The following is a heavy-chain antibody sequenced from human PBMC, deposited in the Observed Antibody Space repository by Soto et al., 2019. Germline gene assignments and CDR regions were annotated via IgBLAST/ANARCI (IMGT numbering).Heavy chain of an antibody. CDR3: AFISASYFRHYVMDV. CDR1: GGSFSGYY. Sequence: SETLSLTCAVYGGSFSGYYWSWIRQPPWKGLEWIGEINHSGSTNYNPYLKSRVTISVDTSKNQFSLKLSSVTAADTAVYYCAFISASYFRHYVMDVCGQLTTVTVCS. CDR2: INHSGST. D-gene: IGHD3-10*01. J-gene: IGHJ6*01. V-gene: IGHV4-34*01.